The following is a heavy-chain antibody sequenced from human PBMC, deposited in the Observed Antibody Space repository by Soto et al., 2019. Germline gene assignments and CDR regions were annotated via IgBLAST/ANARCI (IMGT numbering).Heavy chain of an antibody. CDR2: ISTYTGNT. D-gene: IGHD3-10*01. Sequence: QVHLVQSGAEVKKPGASVKVSCKASGYTFTNYDINWVRQAPGQGLEWMGWISTYTGNTNYAQKLQGRVTMTTDTSPGTAYMELRSLSSDDTAVYYCARGYYYGSGRPTPGGMDVWGQGTTVTVSS. CDR1: GYTFTNYD. V-gene: IGHV1-18*01. J-gene: IGHJ6*02. CDR3: ARGYYYGSGRPTPGGMDV.